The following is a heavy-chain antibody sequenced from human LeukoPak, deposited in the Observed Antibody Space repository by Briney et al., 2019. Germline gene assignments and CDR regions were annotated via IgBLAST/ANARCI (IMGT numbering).Heavy chain of an antibody. CDR3: ARGGDYVHFDY. CDR1: GGSISSSSYY. CDR2: IYYSGST. J-gene: IGHJ4*02. V-gene: IGHV4-61*05. D-gene: IGHD3-16*01. Sequence: PSETLSLTCTVSGGSISSSSYYWGWIRQPPGKGLEWIGYIYYSGSTNYNPSLKSRVTISIDTSKNQFSLKLSSVTAADTAVYYCARGGDYVHFDYWGQGTLVTVSS.